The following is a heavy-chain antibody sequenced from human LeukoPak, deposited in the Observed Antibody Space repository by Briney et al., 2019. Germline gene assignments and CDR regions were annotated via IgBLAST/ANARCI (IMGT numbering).Heavy chain of an antibody. J-gene: IGHJ4*02. CDR3: ARSGGSVGPGDY. CDR2: ISSSSSYI. V-gene: IGHV3-21*01. D-gene: IGHD3-10*01. Sequence: GGSLRLSCAASGFTFSSYSMNWVRQAPGKGLEWVSSISSSSSYIYYADSVKGRLTISRDNAKNSLYLQMNSLRAEDTAVYYCARSGGSVGPGDYWGQGTLVTVSS. CDR1: GFTFSSYS.